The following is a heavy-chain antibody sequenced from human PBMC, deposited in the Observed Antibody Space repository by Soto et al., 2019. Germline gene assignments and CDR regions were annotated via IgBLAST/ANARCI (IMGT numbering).Heavy chain of an antibody. CDR3: ARWWSGSRQGFDP. CDR1: GGSISSGDYY. V-gene: IGHV4-31*03. CDR2: IYYSGST. Sequence: QVQLQESGPGLVKPSQTLSLTCTVSGGSISSGDYYWSWIRQHPGKGLEGIGYIYYSGSTYYNPSLKSRVTRSVDTSKNQFSLKLSSVTAADTAVYYCARWWSGSRQGFDPWGQGTLVTVSS. D-gene: IGHD3-3*01. J-gene: IGHJ5*02.